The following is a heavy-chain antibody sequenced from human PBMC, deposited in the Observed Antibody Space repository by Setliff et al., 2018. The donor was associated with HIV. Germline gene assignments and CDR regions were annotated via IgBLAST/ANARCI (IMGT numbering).Heavy chain of an antibody. CDR3: AKTQTVITVYGPFDS. J-gene: IGHJ4*02. Sequence: GESLRLSCAASGFSFRSYAVSWVRQAPGKGLEWVSVISGSGDITYYRESVEGRVTVSRDNSNNTVYLQMNSLRAEDTAMYYCAKTQTVITVYGPFDSWGQGTPVTVSS. CDR2: ISGSGDIT. CDR1: GFSFRSYA. V-gene: IGHV3-23*01. D-gene: IGHD4-4*01.